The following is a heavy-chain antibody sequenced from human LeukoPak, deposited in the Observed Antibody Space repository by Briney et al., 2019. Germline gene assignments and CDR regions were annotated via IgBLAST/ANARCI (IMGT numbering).Heavy chain of an antibody. CDR1: GLIVSRNY. CDR3: ARLMTTVTTDVLDI. Sequence: GGSLTLSLAACGLIVSRNYMNWVRQAPGKGLEWLSIIFSGGSTYYADSVKGRFTISRDNSKNTLYLQMNSLRADDTAMYYCARLMTTVTTDVLDIWRRGTMVTVSP. V-gene: IGHV3-53*01. J-gene: IGHJ3*02. CDR2: IFSGGST. D-gene: IGHD4-11*01.